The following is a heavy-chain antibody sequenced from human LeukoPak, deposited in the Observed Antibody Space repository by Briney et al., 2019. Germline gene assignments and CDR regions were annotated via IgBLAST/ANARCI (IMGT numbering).Heavy chain of an antibody. Sequence: GGSLRLSCAPSGFTFTSHAMHWVRQAPGKGLEWVALIWYDGSSKNYADSVKGRFTTSRDFSKNMLYLQMDSLRVEDTAVYYCAKALGSGWSPSGPDYWGQGTLVTVSS. CDR2: IWYDGSSK. D-gene: IGHD6-19*01. CDR3: AKALGSGWSPSGPDY. CDR1: GFTFTSHA. V-gene: IGHV3-33*06. J-gene: IGHJ4*02.